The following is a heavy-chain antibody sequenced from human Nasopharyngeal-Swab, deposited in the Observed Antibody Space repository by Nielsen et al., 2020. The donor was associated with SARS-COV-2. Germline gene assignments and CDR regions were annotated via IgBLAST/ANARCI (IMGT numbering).Heavy chain of an antibody. D-gene: IGHD2-21*02. Sequence: GGSLRLSCVASGFTFDDYAMHWVRQAPGKGLEWVSLISGDGGNTYYAESAKGRFTISRDNSKNSLYLQMNSLRTEDTALYYCAKAQGVATVANYYYFGMDVWGQGTTVTVSS. J-gene: IGHJ6*02. CDR2: ISGDGGNT. CDR1: GFTFDDYA. CDR3: AKAQGVATVANYYYFGMDV. V-gene: IGHV3-43*02.